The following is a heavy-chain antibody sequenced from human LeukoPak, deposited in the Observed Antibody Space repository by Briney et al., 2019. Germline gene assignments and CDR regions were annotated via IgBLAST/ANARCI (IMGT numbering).Heavy chain of an antibody. CDR1: GGSISSSTYY. J-gene: IGHJ5*02. Sequence: PSETLSLTCTVSGGSISSSTYYWGWIRQPPGKGLEWIGSIYYSGSSYYNPSLKRRVTMSVDTSKNQFSLKLSSVTAADTAVYYCARGQYYYGSGWINWFDPWGQGTLVTVSS. D-gene: IGHD3-10*01. V-gene: IGHV4-39*01. CDR2: IYYSGSS. CDR3: ARGQYYYGSGWINWFDP.